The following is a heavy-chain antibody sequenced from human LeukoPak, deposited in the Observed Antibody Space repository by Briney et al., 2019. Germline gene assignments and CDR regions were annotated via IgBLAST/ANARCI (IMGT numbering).Heavy chain of an antibody. V-gene: IGHV3-64D*06. CDR2: INSNGGST. Sequence: GGSLRLSCSASGFSFSNYATHWVRQAPGKGLEYVAGINSNGGSTFYADSVKGRFTMSGDNSKNTLYLQMSSLRAEDTAVYYCVKGTSTKYYYYGMDVWGQGTTVTVSS. J-gene: IGHJ6*02. CDR3: VKGTSTKYYYYGMDV. CDR1: GFSFSNYA. D-gene: IGHD2-2*01.